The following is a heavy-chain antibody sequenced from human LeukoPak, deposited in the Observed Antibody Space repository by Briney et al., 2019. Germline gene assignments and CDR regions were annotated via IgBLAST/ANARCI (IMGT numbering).Heavy chain of an antibody. CDR1: GGSFSGYY. J-gene: IGHJ4*02. Sequence: SETLSLTCAVYGGSFSGYYWSWIRQPPGKGLEWIGEINHSGSTNYNPSLRSRVTISVDTSKNQFSLKLSSVTAADTAVYYCARFWGINSYYFDYWGQGTLVTVSS. V-gene: IGHV4-34*01. D-gene: IGHD3-16*01. CDR2: INHSGST. CDR3: ARFWGINSYYFDY.